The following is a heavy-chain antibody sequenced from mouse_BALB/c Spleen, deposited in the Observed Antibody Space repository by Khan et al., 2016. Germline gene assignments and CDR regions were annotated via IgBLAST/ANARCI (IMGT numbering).Heavy chain of an antibody. J-gene: IGHJ4*01. V-gene: IGHV1-18*01. CDR3: ARRAPYRYDERGAMDY. CDR2: INPNNGGT. D-gene: IGHD2-14*01. CDR1: GYTFTEYT. Sequence: VQLKESGPELVKPGASVKISCKTSGYTFTEYTMHWVKQSHGKSLEWIGGINPNNGGTSYNQKFKGKATLTVDQSSSTAYMELRSLTSEDSAVYYCARRAPYRYDERGAMDYWGQGTSVTVSS.